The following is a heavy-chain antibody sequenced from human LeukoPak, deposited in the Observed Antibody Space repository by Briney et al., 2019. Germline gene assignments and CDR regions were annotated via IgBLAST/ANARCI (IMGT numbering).Heavy chain of an antibody. CDR1: GFNFDRYT. CDR2: AGWAGGTT. V-gene: IGHV3-43*01. Sequence: GGSLRLSCATSGFNFDRYTIHWVRQAPGKGLEWVSLAGWAGGTTFYSDSVRGRFTISRDSGRKSVYLQMNSLRAEDTAVYYCARAYSSSCCGDYWGQGTLVTVSS. J-gene: IGHJ4*02. CDR3: ARAYSSSCCGDY. D-gene: IGHD6-6*01.